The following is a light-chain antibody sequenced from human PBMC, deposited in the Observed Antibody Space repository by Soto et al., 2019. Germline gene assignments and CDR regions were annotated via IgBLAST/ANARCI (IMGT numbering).Light chain of an antibody. CDR2: KAS. CDR3: QQYNNYSNN. CDR1: QSISSW. V-gene: IGKV1-5*03. J-gene: IGKJ1*01. Sequence: DIQMTPSPSTLSASVGDRVTITCRASQSISSWLAWYQQKPGRAPKLLIYKASSLESGVPSRFSGSGSGTEFTLTISSLQPDDFATYYCQQYNNYSNNFGQGTKVDIK.